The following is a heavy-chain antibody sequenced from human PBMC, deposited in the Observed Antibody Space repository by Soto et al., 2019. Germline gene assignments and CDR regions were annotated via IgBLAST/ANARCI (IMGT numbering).Heavy chain of an antibody. CDR1: GASISTYY. J-gene: IGHJ6*02. V-gene: IGHV4-59*08. D-gene: IGHD1-26*01. Sequence: QVQLQESGPGLVKPSETLSLTCTVSGASISTYYWSWIRQPPGKGLEWIGYIYHSGMTHYSPSLKSRVTISLDTSKSQCSLKLSSVSAADTAVYYCARRVGATAGGYGMDVWGQGTTVTVSS. CDR2: IYHSGMT. CDR3: ARRVGATAGGYGMDV.